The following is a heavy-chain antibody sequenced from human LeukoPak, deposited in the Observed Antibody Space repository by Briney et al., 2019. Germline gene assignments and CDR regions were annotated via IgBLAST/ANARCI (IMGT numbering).Heavy chain of an antibody. J-gene: IGHJ4*02. D-gene: IGHD3-16*01. V-gene: IGHV3-15*01. CDR3: TTGASWAYYFDY. CDR2: IKSKTDGGTT. Sequence: GGSLRLSCAASGFTFSNAWMSWVRQAPGKGLEWVGRIKSKTDGGTTDYAAPVKGRFTISRDDSKNTLYLQMNSLKTEDTAVYYCTTGASWAYYFDYWGQGTLVTVSS. CDR1: GFTFSNAW.